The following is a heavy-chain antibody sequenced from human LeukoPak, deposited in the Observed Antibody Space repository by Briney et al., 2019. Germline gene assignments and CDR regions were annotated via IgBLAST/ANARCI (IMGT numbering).Heavy chain of an antibody. J-gene: IGHJ3*02. V-gene: IGHV3-30*02. D-gene: IGHD3-10*01. CDR2: ILYDGSIR. CDR3: AKRTLVRGVQFVAFDS. Sequence: WLRQPPGKGLEWVAFILYDGSIRYYADSVRVRFTISRDNSKNTLFLQMNSLRAEDTAVYYCAKRTLVRGVQFVAFDSWGQGAMVTVSS.